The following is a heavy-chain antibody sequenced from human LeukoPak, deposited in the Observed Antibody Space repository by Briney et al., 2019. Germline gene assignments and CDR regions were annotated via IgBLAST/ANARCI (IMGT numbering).Heavy chain of an antibody. CDR3: ASARSPRGITIFVGY. CDR2: IYYSGST. V-gene: IGHV4-39*07. Sequence: SSETLSLTCTVSGGSISSSSYYWGWIRQPPGKGLEWIGSIYYSGSTYYNPSLKSRVTISVDTSKNQFSLKLSSVTAADTAVYYCASARSPRGITIFVGYWGQGTLVTVSS. D-gene: IGHD3-3*01. CDR1: GGSISSSSYY. J-gene: IGHJ4*02.